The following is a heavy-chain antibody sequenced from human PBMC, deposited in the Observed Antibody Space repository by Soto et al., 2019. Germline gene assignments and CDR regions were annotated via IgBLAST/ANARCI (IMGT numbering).Heavy chain of an antibody. J-gene: IGHJ6*03. CDR2: ISGSGGST. Sequence: PGGSLRLSCAGSVFPYSSDAMSWVRQAPWKELEWVSAISGSGGSTYYTDSVKGRFTISRDNSKNTLYLQMNGLRAEDTAVYYCAKGGITIFGVVQSPDYYYMDVWGKGTTVTVSS. CDR1: VFPYSSDA. D-gene: IGHD3-3*01. V-gene: IGHV3-23*01. CDR3: AKGGITIFGVVQSPDYYYMDV.